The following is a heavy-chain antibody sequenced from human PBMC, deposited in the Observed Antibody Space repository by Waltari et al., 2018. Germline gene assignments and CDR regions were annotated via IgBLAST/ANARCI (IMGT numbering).Heavy chain of an antibody. CDR1: GGSFSGYY. CDR2: INHSGRN. D-gene: IGHD3-3*01. V-gene: IGHV4-34*01. CDR3: AAAARGFWSGYLSDDAFDI. Sequence: QVQLQQWGAGLLKPSETLSLTCAVYGGSFSGYYWSWIRQPPGKGLDGIGEINHSGRNNYNRALKSRVTIAVDTSKNQFSRKLSSVTAADTAVYDCAAAARGFWSGYLSDDAFDIWGQGTMVTVSS. J-gene: IGHJ3*02.